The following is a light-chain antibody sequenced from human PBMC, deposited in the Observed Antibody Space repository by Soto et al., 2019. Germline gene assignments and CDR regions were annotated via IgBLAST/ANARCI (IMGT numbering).Light chain of an antibody. J-gene: IGKJ1*01. CDR2: GAS. CDR1: QSVTSNY. CDR3: QHYITSLTT. Sequence: EIVLTQSPGTLSLSPGERATLSFGATQSVTSNYLAWYQQKPGQAPRLLIYGASRRATGIPDRFIGSGSGTDFTLTISRLEPEDFAVYYCQHYITSLTTFGQGTKVEVK. V-gene: IGKV3-20*01.